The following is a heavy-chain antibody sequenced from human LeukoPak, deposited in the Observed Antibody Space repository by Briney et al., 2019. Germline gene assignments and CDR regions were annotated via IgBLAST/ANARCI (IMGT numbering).Heavy chain of an antibody. CDR1: GGSVSRDNYS. CDR2: ISYSGST. D-gene: IGHD3-22*01. Sequence: SETLSLTCTVSGGSVSRDNYSWSWIRQPPGKGLEWIGYISYSGSTNYNPSLKSRVTISVDTSKNQFSLKLRSVTAADTAVYYCAKDQRAWLLNYGFDYWGQGTLVTVSS. J-gene: IGHJ4*02. V-gene: IGHV4-61*01. CDR3: AKDQRAWLLNYGFDY.